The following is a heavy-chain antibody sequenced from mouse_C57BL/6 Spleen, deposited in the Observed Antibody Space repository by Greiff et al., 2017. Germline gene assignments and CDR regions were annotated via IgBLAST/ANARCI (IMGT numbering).Heavy chain of an antibody. CDR2: INPNNGGT. CDR1: GYTFTDYY. V-gene: IGHV1-26*01. CDR3: ARRGLYYDYGDYFDY. D-gene: IGHD2-4*01. J-gene: IGHJ2*01. Sequence: VQLQQSGPELVKPGASVKISCKASGYTFTDYYMNWVKQSHGKSLEWIGDINPNNGGTSYNQKFKGKATLTVDKSSSTAYMELRSLTAEDSAVYYCARRGLYYDYGDYFDYWGQGTTLTVSS.